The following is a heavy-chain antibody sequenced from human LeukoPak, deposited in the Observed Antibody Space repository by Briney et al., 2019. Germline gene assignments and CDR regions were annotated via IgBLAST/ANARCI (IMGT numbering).Heavy chain of an antibody. V-gene: IGHV3-23*01. CDR3: ARRVDFDY. CDR1: GITFSSYA. Sequence: GGSVRLSCEASGITFSSYAMAWVRQAPGRGLEWVSAISGSGGSTYYADSVKGRFTISRDNSKNTLYLQMNSLRAEDTAGYYCARRVDFDYWGQGTLVTVSS. CDR2: ISGSGGST. J-gene: IGHJ4*02.